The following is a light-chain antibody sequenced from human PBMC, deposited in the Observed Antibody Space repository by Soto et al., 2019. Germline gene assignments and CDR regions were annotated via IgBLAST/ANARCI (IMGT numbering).Light chain of an antibody. J-gene: IGKJ1*01. V-gene: IGKV1-8*01. Sequence: AIRMTPSPSSLSASTGDRVTITCRASQGISSYLAWYQQKPGKAPKLLIYAASTLQSGVPARFSGSGAGTDFTLTISCRQSEDFATYYCQQYYSYPQTFGQGTKVDIK. CDR3: QQYYSYPQT. CDR2: AAS. CDR1: QGISSY.